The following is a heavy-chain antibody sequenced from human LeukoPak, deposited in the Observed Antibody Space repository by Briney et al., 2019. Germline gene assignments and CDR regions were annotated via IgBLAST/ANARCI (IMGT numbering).Heavy chain of an antibody. CDR2: IYHSGST. J-gene: IGHJ4*02. CDR1: GYSISSGYY. Sequence: KSSETLSLTCTVSGYSISSGYYWGWLRQPPGKGLEWIGNIYHSGSTYYNPSLKSRVTISLDTSKNQFSLKLSSVTAADTAIYYCARKDPGYSGYSDFDYWGQGTLVTVSS. D-gene: IGHD5-12*01. V-gene: IGHV4-38-2*02. CDR3: ARKDPGYSGYSDFDY.